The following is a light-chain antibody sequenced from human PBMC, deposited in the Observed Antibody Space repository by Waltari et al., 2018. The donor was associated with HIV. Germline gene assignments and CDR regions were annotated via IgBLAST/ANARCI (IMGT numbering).Light chain of an antibody. CDR2: GAS. CDR1: QSVNTL. V-gene: IGKV3-15*01. J-gene: IGKJ5*01. Sequence: EVVLTQSPATLSVSAGERATLSCRGSQSVNTLLAWYQQKPGQPPRLLIYGASTRAADIPARCSGSGSGTEFTLAISSLQSEDSAVYYCQQYNNWPITFGQGTRLEIE. CDR3: QQYNNWPIT.